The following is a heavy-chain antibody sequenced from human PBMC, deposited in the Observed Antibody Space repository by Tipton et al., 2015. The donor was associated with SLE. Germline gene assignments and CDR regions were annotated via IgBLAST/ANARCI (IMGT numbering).Heavy chain of an antibody. CDR1: GGSFSGYY. J-gene: IGHJ5*02. CDR2: TYYSGST. CDR3: ARLMMGPVIVVVPAGEGTARGVYNWFDP. Sequence: LRLSCAVYGGSFSGYYWSWIRQPPGKGLEWIGYTYYSGSTNYNPSLKSRVTISVDTSKNQFSLKLSSVTAADTAVYYCARLMMGPVIVVVPAGEGTARGVYNWFDPWGQGTLVTVSS. V-gene: IGHV4-59*01. D-gene: IGHD2-2*01.